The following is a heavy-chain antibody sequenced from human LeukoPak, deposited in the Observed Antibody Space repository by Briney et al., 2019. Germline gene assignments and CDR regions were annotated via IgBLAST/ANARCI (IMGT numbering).Heavy chain of an antibody. CDR1: GGSISSYY. V-gene: IGHV4-59*01. CDR3: ARDPVNTYGMDV. CDR2: IYYSGST. J-gene: IGHJ6*02. D-gene: IGHD3-16*02. Sequence: SETLSLTCTVSGGSISSYYWSWIRQPPGKGLEWIGYIYYSGSTNYNPSLKSRVTISVDTSKNQFSLKLSSVTAADTAVYYCARDPVNTYGMDVWGQGTTVTVSS.